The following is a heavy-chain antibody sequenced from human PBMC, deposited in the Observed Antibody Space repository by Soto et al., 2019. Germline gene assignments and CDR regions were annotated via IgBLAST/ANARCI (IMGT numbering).Heavy chain of an antibody. V-gene: IGHV3-48*02. D-gene: IGHD3-22*01. CDR2: ISNTSGTR. CDR3: ARDSSAAARRGGMDV. J-gene: IGHJ6*02. Sequence: EVQLVEAGGGLVQPGGSLRLSCAASGFTFSSYSMNWFRQAPGKGLEWVSYISNTSGTRYYADSVKGRITISRDNAKNPLYLQLNTLREEDTAVYYCARDSSAAARRGGMDVWGQGITVTVSS. CDR1: GFTFSSYS.